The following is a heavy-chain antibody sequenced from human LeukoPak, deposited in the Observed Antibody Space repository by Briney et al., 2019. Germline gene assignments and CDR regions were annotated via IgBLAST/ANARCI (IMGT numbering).Heavy chain of an antibody. V-gene: IGHV4-39*01. CDR1: GGSISSSSYY. CDR3: ARHTYYYDSSGYYTVGFDY. J-gene: IGHJ4*02. D-gene: IGHD3-22*01. CDR2: IYYSGST. Sequence: SETLSLTCTVSGGSISSSSYYWGWIRQPPGKGLEWIGSIYYSGSTYYNPSLKSRVTISVDTSKNQFSLKLSSVTAADTAVYYCARHTYYYDSSGYYTVGFDYWGQGTLVTVSS.